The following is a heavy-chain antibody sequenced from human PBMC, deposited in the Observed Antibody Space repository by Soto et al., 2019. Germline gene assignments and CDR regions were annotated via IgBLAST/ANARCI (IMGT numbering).Heavy chain of an antibody. J-gene: IGHJ3*02. Sequence: SDTLSLTCAVLGISICSSNWWSWVSKPPGKGLELIGEIYHSGSTNYNPSLKSRVTISVDKSKNQFSLKLSSVTAADTAVYYCASGGSYYYDSSGYPTTGGGAFDIWGQGTMVT. D-gene: IGHD3-22*01. CDR3: ASGGSYYYDSSGYPTTGGGAFDI. CDR1: GISICSSNW. CDR2: IYHSGST. V-gene: IGHV4-4*02.